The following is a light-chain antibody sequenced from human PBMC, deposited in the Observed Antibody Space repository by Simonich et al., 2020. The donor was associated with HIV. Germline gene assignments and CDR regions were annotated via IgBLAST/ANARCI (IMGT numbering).Light chain of an antibody. Sequence: DIQMTQSPSSLSASVGDRVTIPCRASQSISNFLNWYQQIPGKAPKILIYAASTLQSGVPSRFSGSGSGTDFTLTISSLQPEDFATYYCQQYYSTPRTFGQGTKVEIK. CDR1: QSISNF. CDR2: AAS. CDR3: QQYYSTPRT. V-gene: IGKV1-39*01. J-gene: IGKJ1*01.